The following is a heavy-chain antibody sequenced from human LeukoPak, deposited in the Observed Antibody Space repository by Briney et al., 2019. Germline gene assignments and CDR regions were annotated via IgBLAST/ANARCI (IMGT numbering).Heavy chain of an antibody. Sequence: SETLSLTCTVSGGSISSGGYYWSWIRQHPGKGLEWIGYIYYSGSTYYNPSLKSRVTISVDTSKNQFSLKLSSVTAADTGVYYCARGWADYGVVTLMDVWGKGTTVTVSS. V-gene: IGHV4-31*03. CDR1: GGSISSGGYY. J-gene: IGHJ6*03. CDR3: ARGWADYGVVTLMDV. CDR2: IYYSGST. D-gene: IGHD4-17*01.